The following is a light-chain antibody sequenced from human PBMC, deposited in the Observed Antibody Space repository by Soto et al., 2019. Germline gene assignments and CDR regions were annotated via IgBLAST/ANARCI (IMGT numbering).Light chain of an antibody. CDR3: SSYTGSSTVV. CDR1: SSDIGDYNY. J-gene: IGLJ2*01. Sequence: QAVVTQPASVSGSPGQSIAISCTGSSSDIGDYNYVSWYQQHPGKAPKLMIYDVSNRPSGVSNRCSGSMSGNTASLTISGLQPEDEADYYCSSYTGSSTVVFGGGTKLTVL. CDR2: DVS. V-gene: IGLV2-14*01.